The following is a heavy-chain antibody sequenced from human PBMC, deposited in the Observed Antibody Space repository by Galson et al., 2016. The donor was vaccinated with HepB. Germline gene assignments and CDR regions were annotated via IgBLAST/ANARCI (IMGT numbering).Heavy chain of an antibody. CDR1: GLIISTNY. CDR3: AKGRSAIAAAGLNY. J-gene: IGHJ4*02. CDR2: INIGGDST. D-gene: IGHD6-13*01. Sequence: SLRLSCAVSGLIISTNYMSWVRQAPGKGLEWVSSINIGGDSTYYADSVKGRFTISRDNSKNTVYLQMNSLRAEDTALYYCAKGRSAIAAAGLNYWGQGTLVTVSS. V-gene: IGHV3-53*01.